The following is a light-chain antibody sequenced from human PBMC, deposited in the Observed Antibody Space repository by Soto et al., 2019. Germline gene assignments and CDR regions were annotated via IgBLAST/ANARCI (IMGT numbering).Light chain of an antibody. Sequence: IGMTQSAATLSVSPGGRGTLSCRPSQSVGSNLAWYQQKPGQAPRLLIYGASTRATGIPARFSGSGSGTEFTLTISSLQSEDFAVYYCQQYGSSPPTFGPGTKVDI. CDR3: QQYGSSPPT. J-gene: IGKJ3*01. CDR1: QSVGSN. CDR2: GAS. V-gene: IGKV3-15*01.